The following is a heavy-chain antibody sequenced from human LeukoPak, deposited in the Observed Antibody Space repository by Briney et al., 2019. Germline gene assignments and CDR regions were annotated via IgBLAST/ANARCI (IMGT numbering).Heavy chain of an antibody. V-gene: IGHV3-7*01. CDR3: VRLKDAVVSFDC. Sequence: HPGGSLRLSCIASGFTFSNYWMSWVRQAPGKGLEWVASIKEDGSDKYYVDSVKGRFTISRDNTKNSLYVQMSSLRAEDTAVYYCVRLKDAVVSFDCCGHRNLVTVSS. D-gene: IGHD4-23*01. J-gene: IGHJ5*01. CDR1: GFTFSNYW. CDR2: IKEDGSDK.